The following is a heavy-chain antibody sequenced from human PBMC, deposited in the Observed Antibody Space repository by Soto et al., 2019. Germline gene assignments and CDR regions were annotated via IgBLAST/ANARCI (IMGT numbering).Heavy chain of an antibody. CDR3: ARLGGCSGGSCYSLYYYYYMEV. V-gene: IGHV3-11*01. CDR2: ISSSGSTI. CDR1: GFTFSDYY. Sequence: GGSLRLSCAASGFTFSDYYMSWIRQAPGKGLEWVSYISSSGSTIYYADSVKGRFTISRDNAKNSLYLQMNSLRAEDTAVYYCARLGGCSGGSCYSLYYYYYMEVWGKGTTVTVSS. D-gene: IGHD2-15*01. J-gene: IGHJ6*03.